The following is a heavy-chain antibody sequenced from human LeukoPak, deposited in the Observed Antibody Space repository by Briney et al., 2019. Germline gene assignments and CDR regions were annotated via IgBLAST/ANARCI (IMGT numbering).Heavy chain of an antibody. V-gene: IGHV1-2*02. CDR1: GYTFTGCF. J-gene: IGHJ4*02. CDR3: ARGGFYSSGLLGY. D-gene: IGHD6-19*01. Sequence: ASVKVSCKASGYTFTGCFIHYVRQAPGQGLEWMGWIDPNSDNIRYSETFKDRVTMTRDTSTNTAYMELSWLRSDDTAVYYCARGGFYSSGLLGYWGQGTLVTVSS. CDR2: IDPNSDNI.